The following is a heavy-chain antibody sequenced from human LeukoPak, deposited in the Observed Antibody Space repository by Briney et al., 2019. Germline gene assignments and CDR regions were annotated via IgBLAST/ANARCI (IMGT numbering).Heavy chain of an antibody. CDR2: IKQDGSEK. CDR1: GFTFSSYW. V-gene: IGHV3-7*01. D-gene: IGHD3-22*01. J-gene: IGHJ4*02. CDR3: AKDYYDSSGYHLPSY. Sequence: GGSLRLSCAASGFTFSSYWMSWVRQAPGKGLEWVANIKQDGSEKYYVDSVKGRFTISRDNAKNSLYLQMNSLRAEDTAVYYCAKDYYDSSGYHLPSYWGQGTLVTVSS.